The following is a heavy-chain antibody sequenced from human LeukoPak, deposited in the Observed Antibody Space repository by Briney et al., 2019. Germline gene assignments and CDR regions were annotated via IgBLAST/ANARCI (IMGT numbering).Heavy chain of an antibody. CDR2: ISGSGGST. CDR1: GFTFSSYA. CDR3: AKGKGYYGSGSYYYY. V-gene: IGHV3-23*01. D-gene: IGHD3-10*01. Sequence: GGSLRLSCAASGFTFSSYAMSWVRQAPGKGLEWVSAISGSGGSTYYADSVKGRFTISRDNSKNTLYLQMNSLRAEDTAVYYCAKGKGYYGSGSYYYYWGQGTLVTVSS. J-gene: IGHJ4*02.